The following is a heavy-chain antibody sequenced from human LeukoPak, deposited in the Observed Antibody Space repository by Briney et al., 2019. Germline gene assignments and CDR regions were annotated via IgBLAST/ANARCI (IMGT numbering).Heavy chain of an antibody. D-gene: IGHD6-13*01. V-gene: IGHV4-59*01. J-gene: IGHJ4*02. Sequence: PSETLSLTCTVSGGSISSYYWSWIRQPPGKGLEWIGYIYYSGSTNYNPSLKSRVTISVDTSKNQFSLKLSSVTAADTAVYYCARGFTYSSSNFDYWGQGTLVTVSS. CDR1: GGSISSYY. CDR2: IYYSGST. CDR3: ARGFTYSSSNFDY.